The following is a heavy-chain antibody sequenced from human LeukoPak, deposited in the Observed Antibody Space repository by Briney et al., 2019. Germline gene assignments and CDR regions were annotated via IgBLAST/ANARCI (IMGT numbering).Heavy chain of an antibody. CDR3: ARDRGDSSGWYNFDY. D-gene: IGHD6-19*01. CDR2: IIPIFGTA. V-gene: IGHV1-69*13. CDR1: GGTFSSYA. J-gene: IGHJ4*02. Sequence: ASVKVSCKASGGTFSSYAISWVRQAPGQGLEWMGGIIPIFGTANYAQKFQGRVTITADESTSTAYMELSSLRSEDTAVYYCARDRGDSSGWYNFDYWGQGTLVTVSP.